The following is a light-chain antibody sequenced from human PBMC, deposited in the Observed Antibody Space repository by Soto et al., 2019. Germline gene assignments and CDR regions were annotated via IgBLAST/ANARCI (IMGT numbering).Light chain of an antibody. CDR2: EVS. CDR1: SSDVGGYNY. Sequence: QSALTQPASVSGSPGQSITISCTGTSSDVGGYNYVSWYQQYPGKAPKLMIYEVSNRPSGVSHRFSGSKSGNTASLTISGLQAEDEADYYCSSYISSSTLVFGGGTQLTVL. V-gene: IGLV2-14*01. CDR3: SSYISSSTLV. J-gene: IGLJ2*01.